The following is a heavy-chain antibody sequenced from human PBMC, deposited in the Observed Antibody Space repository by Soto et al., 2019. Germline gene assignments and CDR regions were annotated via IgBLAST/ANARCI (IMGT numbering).Heavy chain of an antibody. CDR3: ARDRGTWKYFEY. J-gene: IGHJ4*02. CDR1: GFNFSAYT. V-gene: IGHV3-21*01. Sequence: EVQLVESGGGLVKPVGSLRLSCAAFGFNFSAYTINWIRHVPGRGLEWVSSIRGGSTYIFYADSLRGRFTISRDNAKNSVSLQMNSLSADDTAVYYCARDRGTWKYFEYWGQGTLVSVSS. CDR2: IRGGSTYI. D-gene: IGHD1-1*01.